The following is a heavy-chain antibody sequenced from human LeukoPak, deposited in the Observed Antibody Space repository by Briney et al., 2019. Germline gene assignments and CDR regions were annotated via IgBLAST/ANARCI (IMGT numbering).Heavy chain of an antibody. V-gene: IGHV1-69*13. D-gene: IGHD6-13*01. CDR2: IIPIFGTA. Sequence: SVKVSCKASGGTFSSYAISWVRQAPGQGLEWMGGIIPIFGTANYAQKFQGRVTITADESTSTAYMELSSLTSEDTAVYYCATDPNPYSSTSGYFDFWGQGTLVTVSS. J-gene: IGHJ4*02. CDR3: ATDPNPYSSTSGYFDF. CDR1: GGTFSSYA.